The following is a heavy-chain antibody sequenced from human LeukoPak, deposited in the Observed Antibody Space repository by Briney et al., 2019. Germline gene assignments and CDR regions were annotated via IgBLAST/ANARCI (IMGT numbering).Heavy chain of an antibody. CDR3: ARASRDYVWGSYPRRFSSFDY. J-gene: IGHJ4*02. CDR2: INHSGST. V-gene: IGHV4-34*01. CDR1: GGSFSGYY. Sequence: SETLSLTCAVYGGSFSGYYWSWIRQPPGKGLEWMGEINHSGSTNYNPSLKSRVTISVDTSKNQFSLKLSSVTAADTAVYYCARASRDYVWGSYPRRFSSFDYWGQGTLVTVSS. D-gene: IGHD3-16*02.